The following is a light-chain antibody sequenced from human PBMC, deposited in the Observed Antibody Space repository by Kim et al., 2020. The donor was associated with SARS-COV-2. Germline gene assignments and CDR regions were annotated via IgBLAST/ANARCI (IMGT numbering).Light chain of an antibody. J-gene: IGLJ2*01. V-gene: IGLV6-57*03. CDR3: QSYNRDNVL. CDR2: EDD. CDR1: TGRLDDNY. Sequence: GKRVTLSCTRSTGRLDDNYVQWYPRRPGGGPTTVIYEDDQRPSGVSDRFSGSIDNSSNSASLTISGLRTEDEADYYCQSYNRDNVLFGGGTQLTVL.